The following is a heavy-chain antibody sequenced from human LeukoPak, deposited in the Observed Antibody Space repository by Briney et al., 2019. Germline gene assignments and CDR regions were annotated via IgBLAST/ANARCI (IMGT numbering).Heavy chain of an antibody. J-gene: IGHJ4*02. CDR3: AKKSGLWFGEFPFDY. Sequence: GRSLRLSCAASGFTFSSYAMSWVRQAPGKGLEWVSAISGSGGSTYYADSVKGRFTISRDNSKNTLYLQMNSLRAEDTAVYYCAKKSGLWFGEFPFDYWGQGTLVTVSS. CDR2: ISGSGGST. CDR1: GFTFSSYA. V-gene: IGHV3-23*01. D-gene: IGHD3-10*01.